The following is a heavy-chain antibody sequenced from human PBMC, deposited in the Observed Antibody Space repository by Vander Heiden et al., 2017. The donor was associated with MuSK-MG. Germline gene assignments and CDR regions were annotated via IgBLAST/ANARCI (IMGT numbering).Heavy chain of an antibody. CDR1: GFIFSQAA. CDR2: ITTKADGGTT. Sequence: EVQLVESGGGLVKPGGSLRLSCVASGFIFSQAAMTWARKATGKGLECIGRITTKADGGTTDYAAPVKGRFTISRDDSKNTLYLQMNSLKTEDTAVYYCSTTPHFFDTSGYYYRIVDYWGLGTLVTVSS. D-gene: IGHD3-22*01. J-gene: IGHJ4*02. CDR3: STTPHFFDTSGYYYRIVDY. V-gene: IGHV3-15*01.